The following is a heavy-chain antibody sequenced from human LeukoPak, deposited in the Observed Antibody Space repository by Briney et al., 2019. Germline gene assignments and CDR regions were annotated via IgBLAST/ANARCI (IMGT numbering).Heavy chain of an antibody. CDR3: ARDRSLGDSSGYQGDY. V-gene: IGHV3-21*01. D-gene: IGHD3-22*01. J-gene: IGHJ4*02. CDR2: ISSSSSYI. CDR1: GFTFSSYS. Sequence: GGSLRLSCAASGFTFSSYSMNWVRQAPGKGLEWVSSISSSSSYIYYADSVKGRFTISRDNAKNSLYLQMNSLRAEDTAVYYCARDRSLGDSSGYQGDYWGQGTLVTVSS.